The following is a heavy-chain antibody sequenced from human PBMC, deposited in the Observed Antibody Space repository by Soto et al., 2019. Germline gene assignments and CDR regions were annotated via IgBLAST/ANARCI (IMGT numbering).Heavy chain of an antibody. D-gene: IGHD3-9*01. Sequence: SETLSLTCTVSGGSIGTYYWSWIRQPPGKGLEWIGYVYYRGNTDYNPSLKSRVTISLDTPKNQFSLKLSSVTAADTAVYYCARHPGYYDILTGYTTYYFDYWGQGILVTVSS. J-gene: IGHJ4*02. CDR2: VYYRGNT. CDR3: ARHPGYYDILTGYTTYYFDY. CDR1: GGSIGTYY. V-gene: IGHV4-59*08.